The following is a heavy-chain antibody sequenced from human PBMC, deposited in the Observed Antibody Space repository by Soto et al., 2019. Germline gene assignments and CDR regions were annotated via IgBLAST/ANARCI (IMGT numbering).Heavy chain of an antibody. CDR1: GYTFTSYG. V-gene: IGHV1-18*01. D-gene: IGHD4-17*01. CDR3: ARERVGYGGSVYAFDI. Sequence: QVQLVQSGAEVKKPGASVKVSCKASGYTFTSYGISWVRQAPGQGLEWMGWISAYNGNTNYAQKLQGRVTMTTNTSTSTAHMELRSLRSGDTAVYYCARERVGYGGSVYAFDICGQGTSVTVSS. J-gene: IGHJ3*02. CDR2: ISAYNGNT.